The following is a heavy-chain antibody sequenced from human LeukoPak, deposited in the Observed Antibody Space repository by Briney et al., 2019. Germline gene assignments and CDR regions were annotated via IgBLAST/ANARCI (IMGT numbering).Heavy chain of an antibody. Sequence: SETLSLTCTVSDDSITMYYWTWIRQPPGKGLEWIGYVDHTGSTKFNPSLNGRVSISRDTSNNFFSLRLRSVTAADTAVYYCARLGGYNVFTGYYNLYYYYYMDVWGKGTTVTVSS. V-gene: IGHV4-59*12. CDR2: VDHTGST. J-gene: IGHJ6*03. D-gene: IGHD3-9*01. CDR3: ARLGGYNVFTGYYNLYYYYYMDV. CDR1: DDSITMYY.